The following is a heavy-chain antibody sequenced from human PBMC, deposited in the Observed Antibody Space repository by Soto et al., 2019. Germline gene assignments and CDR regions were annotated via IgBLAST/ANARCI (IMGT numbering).Heavy chain of an antibody. J-gene: IGHJ4*02. CDR3: AKDIPIAAAGKGFDY. CDR2: ISWNSGSI. CDR1: GFTFDDYA. D-gene: IGHD6-13*01. V-gene: IGHV3-9*01. Sequence: EVQLVESGGGLVQPGRSLRLSCAASGFTFDDYAMHWVRQAPGKGLEWVSGISWNSGSIGYADSVKGRITISRDNAKNSLYRQMNSLRAEDTALYYCAKDIPIAAAGKGFDYWGQGTLVTVSS.